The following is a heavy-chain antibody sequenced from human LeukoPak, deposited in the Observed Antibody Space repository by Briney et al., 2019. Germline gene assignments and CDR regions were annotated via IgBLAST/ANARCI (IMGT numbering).Heavy chain of an antibody. CDR3: ARRMVTVTTGNSHWYFDL. CDR2: IYYSGST. D-gene: IGHD4-17*01. V-gene: IGHV4-59*08. CDR1: GGSISSYY. Sequence: SETLSLTCTVSGGSISSYYWSWIRQPPGKGLEWIGYIYYSGSTNYNPSLKSRVTISVDTSKNQFSLKLSSVTAADTAVYYCARRMVTVTTGNSHWYFDLWGRGTLVTVSS. J-gene: IGHJ2*01.